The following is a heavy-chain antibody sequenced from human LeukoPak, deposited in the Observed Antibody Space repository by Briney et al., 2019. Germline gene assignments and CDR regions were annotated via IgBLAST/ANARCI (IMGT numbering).Heavy chain of an antibody. D-gene: IGHD4-23*01. V-gene: IGHV3-48*03. Sequence: GGSLRLSCAASGFTFSSYEMNWVRQAPGKGLEWVSYISSSGSTIYYADSVKGRFTISRDNAKNSLYLQMNSLRAEDTAVYYCARAGGNRAAFDSWGQGTMVTVSS. J-gene: IGHJ3*02. CDR1: GFTFSSYE. CDR3: ARAGGNRAAFDS. CDR2: ISSSGSTI.